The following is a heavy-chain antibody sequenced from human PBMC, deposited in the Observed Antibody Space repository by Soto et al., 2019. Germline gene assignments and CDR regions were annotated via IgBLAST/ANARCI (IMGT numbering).Heavy chain of an antibody. V-gene: IGHV1-69*13. Sequence: SVNVSCKASGGTFSSYAIGWVRQAPGQGLEWMGGIIPIFGTANYAQKFQGRVTITADESTSTAYMELSSLRSEDTAVYYCARGLDYDFWSGYGPSDDYGMDVGGQGTTVTVSS. J-gene: IGHJ6*01. CDR3: ARGLDYDFWSGYGPSDDYGMDV. CDR1: GGTFSSYA. D-gene: IGHD3-3*01. CDR2: IIPIFGTA.